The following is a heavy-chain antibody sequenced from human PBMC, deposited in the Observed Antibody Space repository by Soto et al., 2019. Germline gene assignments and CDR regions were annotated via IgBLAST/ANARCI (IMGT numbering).Heavy chain of an antibody. Sequence: GASVKVSCKASGGTFSSYTISWVRQAPGQGLEWMRRIIPILGIANYAQKFQGRVTITADKSTSTAYMELSSLRSEDTAVYYCARARARGYCSSTSCYQKNWFDPWGQGTLVTVSS. CDR2: IIPILGIA. D-gene: IGHD2-2*01. J-gene: IGHJ5*02. CDR1: GGTFSSYT. CDR3: ARARARGYCSSTSCYQKNWFDP. V-gene: IGHV1-69*02.